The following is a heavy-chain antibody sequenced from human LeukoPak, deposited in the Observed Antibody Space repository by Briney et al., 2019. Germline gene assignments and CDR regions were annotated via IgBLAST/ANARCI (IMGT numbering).Heavy chain of an antibody. CDR3: ARLPYYGILTGYYDWFDP. V-gene: IGHV1-18*01. D-gene: IGHD3-9*01. J-gene: IGHJ5*02. CDR2: ITTYNGNT. CDR1: GYTFISYG. Sequence: GASVKVSCKASGYTFISYGISWVRQAPGQGLEWMGWITTYNGNTYSAQKFQGRVTMTTDTSTSTAYMELRSLRSDDTAVYYCARLPYYGILTGYYDWFDPWGQGTLVTVSS.